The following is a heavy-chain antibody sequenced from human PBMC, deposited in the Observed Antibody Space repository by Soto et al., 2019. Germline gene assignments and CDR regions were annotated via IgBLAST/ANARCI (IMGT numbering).Heavy chain of an antibody. CDR1: GGSITSDDYC. J-gene: IGHJ4*02. CDR2: IFHSGST. V-gene: IGHV4-30-4*01. CDR3: ARDKNYGDYGQFDY. D-gene: IGHD4-17*01. Sequence: QVQLQESGPGLVRPSQTLSLTCTVSGGSITSDDYCWSWIRQPPGKDLEWIGYIFHSGSTYYNPSLKSQITISIDTPKNQFSLKLNSVTAADTAVYYCARDKNYGDYGQFDYWGQGTLVSV.